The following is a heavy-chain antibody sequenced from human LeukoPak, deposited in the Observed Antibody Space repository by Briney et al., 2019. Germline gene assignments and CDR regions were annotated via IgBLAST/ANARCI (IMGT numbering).Heavy chain of an antibody. CDR3: TTERAGSYYDSSGYYFYDY. CDR1: GFTFSNAW. J-gene: IGHJ4*02. CDR2: IKSKTDGGTT. D-gene: IGHD3-22*01. V-gene: IGHV3-15*01. Sequence: GGSLRLSCAASGFTFSNAWMSWVRQAPGKGLEWVGRIKSKTDGGTTDYAAPVKGRFTISRDDSKNTLYLRMNSLKTEDTAVYYCTTERAGSYYDSSGYYFYDYWGQGTLVTVSS.